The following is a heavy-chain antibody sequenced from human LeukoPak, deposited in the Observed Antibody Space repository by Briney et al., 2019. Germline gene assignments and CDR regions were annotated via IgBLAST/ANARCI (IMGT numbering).Heavy chain of an antibody. J-gene: IGHJ4*02. Sequence: PSETLSLTCTVSGGSISSGSYYWSWIRQPAGKGLEWIGRIYTSGSTNYNPSLKSRVTISVDTSKNQFSLKLISVTAADTAVYYCARQTGSGLFILPGGQGTLVTVSS. D-gene: IGHD3/OR15-3a*01. CDR2: IYTSGST. CDR1: GGSISSGSYY. V-gene: IGHV4-61*02. CDR3: ARQTGSGLFILP.